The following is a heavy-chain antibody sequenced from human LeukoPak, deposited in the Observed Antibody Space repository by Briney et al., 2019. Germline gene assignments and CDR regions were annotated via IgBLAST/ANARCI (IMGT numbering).Heavy chain of an antibody. J-gene: IGHJ4*02. D-gene: IGHD3-9*01. CDR1: GFTFNNYA. CDR2: ILGSGRSA. V-gene: IGHV3-23*01. Sequence: GGSLRLSCAASGFTFNNYAMSWVRQAPGKGLEWVSAILGSGRSAYYADSVKGRFTISRDNSKNSLFLQMNSLRVEDTALYYFSKWGDYDVLTGYYDSDFWGQGTLVTVSA. CDR3: SKWGDYDVLTGYYDSDF.